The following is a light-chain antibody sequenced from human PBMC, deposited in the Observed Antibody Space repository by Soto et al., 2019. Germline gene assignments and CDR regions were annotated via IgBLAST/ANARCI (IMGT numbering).Light chain of an antibody. CDR2: GAS. CDR1: QSVSNNY. CDR3: KQYGSSGT. Sequence: EIVLTQSPGTLSLSPVERATLSCRASQSVSNNYLAWYRQKPGQAPRLLIYGASNRATGIPDRFSGSGSGTDFTLTISRLEPEDFAVYYCKQYGSSGTFGQGTTGDIK. J-gene: IGKJ1*01. V-gene: IGKV3-20*01.